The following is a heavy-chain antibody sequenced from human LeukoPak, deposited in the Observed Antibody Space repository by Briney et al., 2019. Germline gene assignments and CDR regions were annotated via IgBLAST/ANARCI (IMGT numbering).Heavy chain of an antibody. CDR2: ISYDGSNK. J-gene: IGHJ4*02. V-gene: IGHV3-30-3*01. CDR1: GFTFSSYA. D-gene: IGHD3-10*01. CDR3: ARDSGPFEQYYISGSDYNPKLTSGGFDH. Sequence: VGSLRLSSAASGFTFSSYAMHWVRQAPGKGLEWVAVISYDGSNKYYADSVKGRFTISRDNSKNTLYLQMNSLGVEDTAVYYCARDSGPFEQYYISGSDYNPKLTSGGFDHWGQGTLVTVSS.